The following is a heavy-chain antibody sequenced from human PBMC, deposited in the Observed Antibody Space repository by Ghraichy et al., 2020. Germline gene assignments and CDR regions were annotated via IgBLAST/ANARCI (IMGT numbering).Heavy chain of an antibody. J-gene: IGHJ5*02. CDR2: INYRGNT. CDR1: GGAISTHY. V-gene: IGHV4-59*11. CDR3: ARGQTTFAP. D-gene: IGHD1-14*01. Sequence: SETLSLTCTVSGGAISTHYWSWIRQPPGKGLEWIGFINYRGNTKHNPSLKSRVTISLDTSKNQFSLKLSSVTAADTAFYYCARGQTTFAPWGQGTLVTVSS.